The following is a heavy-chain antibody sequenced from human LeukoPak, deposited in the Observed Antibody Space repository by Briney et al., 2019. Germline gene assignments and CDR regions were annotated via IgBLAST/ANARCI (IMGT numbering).Heavy chain of an antibody. J-gene: IGHJ4*02. CDR1: GFTFSSYG. CDR2: VGYDGTNK. D-gene: IGHD3-10*01. Sequence: PGGSLRLSCAASGFTFSSYGMHWVRQAPGKGLEWVAFVGYDGTNKFYEGSVKGRFTSSRDNSKNTLYLQMNSLRAEDTAVYYCAKRADGSGSYYSFDYWGQGTLVIVSS. V-gene: IGHV3-30*02. CDR3: AKRADGSGSYYSFDY.